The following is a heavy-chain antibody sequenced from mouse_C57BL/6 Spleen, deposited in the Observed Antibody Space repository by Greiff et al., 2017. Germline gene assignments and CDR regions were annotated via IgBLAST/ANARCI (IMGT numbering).Heavy chain of an antibody. D-gene: IGHD1-1*01. Sequence: QVQLKQSGAELVRPGASVTLSCKASGYTFTDYEMHWVKQTPVHGLEWIGDIDPETGGTAYNQKFKGKAILTADKSSSTAYMELRSLTSEDAAVYYCTKFLLLRFYWYFDDWGTGTTVTVSS. J-gene: IGHJ1*03. CDR2: IDPETGGT. CDR1: GYTFTDYE. CDR3: TKFLLLRFYWYFDD. V-gene: IGHV1-15*01.